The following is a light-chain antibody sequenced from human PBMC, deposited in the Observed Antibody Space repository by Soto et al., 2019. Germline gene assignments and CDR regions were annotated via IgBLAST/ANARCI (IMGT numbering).Light chain of an antibody. CDR2: DVS. J-gene: IGLJ3*02. CDR1: SSDVGGYNY. CDR3: RSYAGSYTWV. V-gene: IGLV2-11*01. Sequence: QSALTQPRSVSGSPGQSVTISCTGTSSDVGGYNYVSWYQHHPGKAPKSMIYDVSKRPSGVPDRFSGSKSGNTASLTISGLQAEDEADYYCRSYAGSYTWVFGGGTKVTVL.